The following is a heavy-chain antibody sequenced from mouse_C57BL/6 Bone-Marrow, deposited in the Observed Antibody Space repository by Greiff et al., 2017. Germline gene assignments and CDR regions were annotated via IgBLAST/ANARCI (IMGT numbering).Heavy chain of an antibody. D-gene: IGHD1-1*01. V-gene: IGHV1-64*01. J-gene: IGHJ1*03. CDR3: ARGDYYGSTYGYFDV. Sequence: QVKLQQPGAELVMPGASVTLSCKASGYTFTSYWMHWVKQRPGPGLEWIGMIHPNSGSTNYNEKFKSKATLTVDKSSSTAYMQLSSLTSEDSAVYYCARGDYYGSTYGYFDVWGTGTTVTVSS. CDR2: IHPNSGST. CDR1: GYTFTSYW.